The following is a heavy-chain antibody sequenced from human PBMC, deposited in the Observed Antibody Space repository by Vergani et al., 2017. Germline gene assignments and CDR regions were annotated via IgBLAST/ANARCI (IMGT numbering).Heavy chain of an antibody. J-gene: IGHJ4*02. CDR2: ISWNRGKI. CDR3: VKDTGIPLWQHFES. CDR1: GFVFDEYA. Sequence: EVQLVTSGGGLVQPGGSLRLSCAASGFVFDEYALHWVRQSPGKGLEWVSGISWNRGKIAYADSVKGRFTISRDTAKKSLYLQMNNLRAEDTAFYYCVKDTGIPLWQHFESWGQGGLVTVSS. D-gene: IGHD3-16*01. V-gene: IGHV3-9*01.